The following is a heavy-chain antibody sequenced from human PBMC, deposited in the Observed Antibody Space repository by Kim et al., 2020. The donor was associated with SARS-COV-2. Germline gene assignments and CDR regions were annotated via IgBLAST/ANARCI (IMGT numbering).Heavy chain of an antibody. CDR3: ASSKLVPWVYYYYGMDV. D-gene: IGHD6-6*01. J-gene: IGHJ6*02. CDR1: GYTFTGYY. CDR2: INPNSGGT. Sequence: ASVKVSCKASGYTFTGYYMHWVRQAPGQGLEWMGRINPNSGGTNYAQKFQGRVTMTRDTSISTAYMELSRLRSDDTAVYYCASSKLVPWVYYYYGMDVWGQGTTVTVSS. V-gene: IGHV1-2*06.